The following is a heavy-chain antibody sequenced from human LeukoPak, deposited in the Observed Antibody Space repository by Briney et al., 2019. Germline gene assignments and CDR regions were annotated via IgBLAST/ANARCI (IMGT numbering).Heavy chain of an antibody. Sequence: SETLSLTCAVSGGPISSNNGWSWVRQPPGKGLEWIGEISHGGSTIYNPSLKSRVTISVDTSKKQFSLKLSSVTAADTAVYYCAREGDSRYFDYWGQGALVTVSS. D-gene: IGHD2-21*01. CDR3: AREGDSRYFDY. J-gene: IGHJ4*02. V-gene: IGHV4-4*02. CDR1: GGPISSNNG. CDR2: ISHGGST.